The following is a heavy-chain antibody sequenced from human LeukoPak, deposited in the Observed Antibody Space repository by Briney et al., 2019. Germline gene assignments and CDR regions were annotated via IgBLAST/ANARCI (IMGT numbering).Heavy chain of an antibody. D-gene: IGHD3-3*01. V-gene: IGHV3-30-3*01. Sequence: GGSLRLSCAASGFTFSSYAMHWVRQAPGKGLEWVAVISYDGSNKYYADSVKGRFTISRDNSKNTLYLQMNSLRAEDTAVYYCAKDLQANYDFWSGRQGFDYWGQGTLVTVSS. J-gene: IGHJ4*02. CDR3: AKDLQANYDFWSGRQGFDY. CDR1: GFTFSSYA. CDR2: ISYDGSNK.